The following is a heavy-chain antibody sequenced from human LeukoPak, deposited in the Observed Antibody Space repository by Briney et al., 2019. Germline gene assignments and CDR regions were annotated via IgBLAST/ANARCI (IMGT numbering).Heavy chain of an antibody. CDR3: AKDFVSGGSYSYDY. D-gene: IGHD1-26*01. Sequence: GGSLRLSCAASGFTFSSYAMSWVRQAPGKGLEWVSAISGSGGSTYYADSVKGRFTISRDNSKNTLYLQMNSLRAEDTAVYYCAKDFVSGGSYSYDYWGQGTLVTVSS. V-gene: IGHV3-23*01. CDR1: GFTFSSYA. CDR2: ISGSGGST. J-gene: IGHJ4*02.